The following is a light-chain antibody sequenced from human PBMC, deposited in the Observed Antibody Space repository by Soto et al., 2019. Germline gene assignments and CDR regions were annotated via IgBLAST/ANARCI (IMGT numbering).Light chain of an antibody. Sequence: EIVLTQSPGTLSLSPGERATLSCRASQSVSSSYLAWYQQKPGLAPRLLIYDASSRATGIPARFSGSGSGTEFTLTIGSLQSEDSAVYYCQQYQNLWTFGQGTRWIS. V-gene: IGKV3D-20*01. J-gene: IGKJ1*01. CDR3: QQYQNLWT. CDR1: QSVSSSY. CDR2: DAS.